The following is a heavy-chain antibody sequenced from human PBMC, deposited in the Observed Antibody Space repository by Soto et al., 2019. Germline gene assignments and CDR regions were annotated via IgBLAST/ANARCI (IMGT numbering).Heavy chain of an antibody. CDR2: IYYSGST. Sequence: QVQLQESGPGLVKPSETLSLTCTVSGGSISSYYWSWIRQPPGKGLEWIGYIYYSGSTNYNPSLKSRVTISVDTSKNQFSLKLSSVTAADTAVYYCARDITMISGGGMDVWGQGTKVTVSS. J-gene: IGHJ6*02. CDR1: GGSISSYY. D-gene: IGHD3-22*01. CDR3: ARDITMISGGGMDV. V-gene: IGHV4-59*01.